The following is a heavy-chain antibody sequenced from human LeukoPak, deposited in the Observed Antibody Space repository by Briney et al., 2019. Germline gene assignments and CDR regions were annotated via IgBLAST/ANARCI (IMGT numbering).Heavy chain of an antibody. CDR2: IYSGGST. CDR1: GFTVSSNY. D-gene: IGHD6-13*01. J-gene: IGHJ3*02. V-gene: IGHV3-66*01. CDR3: ARDRDSSSWLVTNEAFDI. Sequence: GGSLRLSCSASGFTVSSNYMSWVRQAPGKGREGGSVIYSGGSTCCADSVTRRFTISRDNSKTTLYLQMTRLRAEDTAVYYCARDRDSSSWLVTNEAFDIWGQGTMVTVSS.